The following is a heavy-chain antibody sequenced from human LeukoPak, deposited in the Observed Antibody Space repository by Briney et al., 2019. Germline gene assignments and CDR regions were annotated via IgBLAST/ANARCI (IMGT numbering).Heavy chain of an antibody. CDR1: GFTFSSYD. V-gene: IGHV3-13*01. D-gene: IGHD6-19*01. CDR3: ARAAPGYSSGGYFDL. CDR2: IGTAGDT. J-gene: IGHJ2*01. Sequence: GGSLRLSCAASGFTFSSYDMHWVRQATGKGLEWVSAIGTAGDTYYPGSVKGRFTISRENAKNSLYLQMNSLRAEDTAVYYCARAAPGYSSGGYFDLWGRGTLVTVSS.